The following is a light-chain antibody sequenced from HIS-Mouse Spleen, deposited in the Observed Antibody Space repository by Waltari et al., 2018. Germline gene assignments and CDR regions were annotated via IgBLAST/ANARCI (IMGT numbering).Light chain of an antibody. V-gene: IGLV2-14*01. Sequence: QSALTQPASVSGSPGQSITISCTGTSSDVGGYNYVSWYQQHPGKAPKSMIYEVSNRPSGVANRFAGSKSGNTASLTISGLQAEDEAEYYCSSYTSSSTVVFGGGTKLTVL. CDR3: SSYTSSSTVV. CDR1: SSDVGGYNY. CDR2: EVS. J-gene: IGLJ2*01.